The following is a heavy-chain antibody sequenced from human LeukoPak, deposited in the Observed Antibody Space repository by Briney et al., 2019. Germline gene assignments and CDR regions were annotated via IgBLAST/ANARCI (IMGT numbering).Heavy chain of an antibody. D-gene: IGHD2-2*02. CDR2: ISPDGDT. V-gene: IGHV3-13*01. Sequence: GGSLRLSCAASGFNFNNYVMHWVRQVSGKGPEWVSAISPDGDTYYPDSVKGRFTTSREDGKNSLYLQMNSLRAEDTAVYYCARDWADCSSTSCYTGQIYYYYYYYMDVWGKGTTVTVSS. J-gene: IGHJ6*03. CDR1: GFNFNNYV. CDR3: ARDWADCSSTSCYTGQIYYYYYYYMDV.